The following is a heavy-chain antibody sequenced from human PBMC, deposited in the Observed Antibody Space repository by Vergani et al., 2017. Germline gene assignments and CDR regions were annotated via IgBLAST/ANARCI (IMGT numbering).Heavy chain of an antibody. V-gene: IGHV3-7*01. J-gene: IGHJ4*02. D-gene: IGHD2-15*01. CDR3: ARDARYCSGGSCYPDY. Sequence: VQMVESGGGVVQPGRSLRLSCAVSGFRFSDYGMHWVRQAPGKGLEWVANIKQDGSEKYYVDSVKGRFTISRDNAKNSLYLQMNSLRAEDTAVYYCARDARYCSGGSCYPDYWGQGTLVTVSS. CDR1: GFRFSDYG. CDR2: IKQDGSEK.